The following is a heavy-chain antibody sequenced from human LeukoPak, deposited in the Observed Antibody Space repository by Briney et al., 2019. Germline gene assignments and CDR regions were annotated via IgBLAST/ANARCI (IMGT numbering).Heavy chain of an antibody. J-gene: IGHJ6*03. CDR2: ISSSSYI. CDR1: GFTFSSYS. D-gene: IGHD4-17*01. CDR3: ARDYGDYEPGRHHYYYYYMDV. Sequence: PGGSLRLSCAASGFTFSSYSMNWVRQTPGKGLEWVSSISSSSYIFYADSVKGRFTMSRDNAKKSLFLQMNSLRAEDTAVYYCARDYGDYEPGRHHYYYYYMDVWGKGTTVTVSS. V-gene: IGHV3-21*01.